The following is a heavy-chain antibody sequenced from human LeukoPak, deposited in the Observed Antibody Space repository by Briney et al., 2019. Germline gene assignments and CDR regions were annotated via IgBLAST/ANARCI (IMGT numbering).Heavy chain of an antibody. Sequence: EGSLRLSCAASGFTLSTYSMNWVRQAPGKGLGWVSSISKSSDYIYYADSVKGRFTISRDNAKNSLYLQMNSLRAEDTAVYYCANSGGSGSYKYYFAYWGQGTLVTVSS. V-gene: IGHV3-21*01. J-gene: IGHJ4*02. CDR2: ISKSSDYI. D-gene: IGHD3-10*01. CDR1: GFTLSTYS. CDR3: ANSGGSGSYKYYFAY.